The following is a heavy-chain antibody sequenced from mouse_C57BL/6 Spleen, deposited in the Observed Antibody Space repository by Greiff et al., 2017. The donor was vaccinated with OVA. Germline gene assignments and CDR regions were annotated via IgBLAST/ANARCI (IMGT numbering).Heavy chain of an antibody. D-gene: IGHD2-4*01. CDR1: GYTFTEYT. Sequence: QVQLKESGAELVKPGASVKLSCKASGYTFTEYTIHWVKQRSGQGLEWIGWFYPGSGSIKYNEKFKDKATLTADKSSSTVYMELNRLTSEDSAVYFCARHGYYDYDRGGFDYWGQGTTLTVSS. V-gene: IGHV1-62-2*01. CDR2: FYPGSGSI. CDR3: ARHGYYDYDRGGFDY. J-gene: IGHJ2*01.